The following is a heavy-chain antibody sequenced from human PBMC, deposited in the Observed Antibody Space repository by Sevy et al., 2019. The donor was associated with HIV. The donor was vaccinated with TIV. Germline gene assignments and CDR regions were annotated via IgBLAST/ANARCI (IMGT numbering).Heavy chain of an antibody. V-gene: IGHV3-30*04. CDR1: GFTFSSYA. Sequence: GGSLRLSCAASGFTFSSYAMHWVRQAPGKGLEWVAVISYDGSNKYYADSVKGRFTISRDNSKNTRYLQMNSLRAEDTAVYYCARDLNFSPQYGGFTYYYYYYGMDVWGQGTTVTVSS. D-gene: IGHD2-2*01. CDR3: ARDLNFSPQYGGFTYYYYYYGMDV. J-gene: IGHJ6*02. CDR2: ISYDGSNK.